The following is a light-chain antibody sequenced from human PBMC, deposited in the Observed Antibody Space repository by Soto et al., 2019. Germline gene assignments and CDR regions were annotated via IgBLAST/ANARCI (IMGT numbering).Light chain of an antibody. CDR2: GAS. Sequence: EIVMTQSPATLSVSPGERATLSCRASQSVSSNLAWYQQKPGQATRLLIYGASTRATGIPARFSGSGSGTXXXXXISXXXXXXXXXYYCQQYNNWPPLTFGGGTKVEIK. V-gene: IGKV3-15*01. CDR1: QSVSSN. CDR3: QQYNNWPPLT. J-gene: IGKJ4*01.